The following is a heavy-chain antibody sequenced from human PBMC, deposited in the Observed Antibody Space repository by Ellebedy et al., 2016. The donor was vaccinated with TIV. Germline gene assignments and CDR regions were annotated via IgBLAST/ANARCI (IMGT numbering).Heavy chain of an antibody. CDR1: GFTFSSFA. D-gene: IGHD5-18*01. CDR3: AINVDTAKVRGNY. CDR2: ISGSAGST. V-gene: IGHV3-23*01. J-gene: IGHJ4*02. Sequence: PGGSLRLSCAASGFTFSSFAMNWVRQAPGKGLEWVSFISGSAGSTYYADSVKGRFTISRDNSKNTLYLQMNSLRVEDTARYYCAINVDTAKVRGNYWGQGTLVTVSS.